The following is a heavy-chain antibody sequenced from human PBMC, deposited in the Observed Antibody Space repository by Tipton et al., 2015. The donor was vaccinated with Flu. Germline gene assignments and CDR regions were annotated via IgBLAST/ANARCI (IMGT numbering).Heavy chain of an antibody. V-gene: IGHV4-4*07. Sequence: GLVKPSETLSLTCTVPGGSINSYYWSWIRQSAGKGLEWIGRIYSSGSTNYNPSLKSRVTMSVDTSKNQFSLKMSSVTAADTAVYYCARGRQEGEANRYFDYGGQGTLVTVSS. CDR1: GGSINSYY. CDR2: IYSSGST. CDR3: ARGRQEGEANRYFDY. D-gene: IGHD3-16*01. J-gene: IGHJ4*02.